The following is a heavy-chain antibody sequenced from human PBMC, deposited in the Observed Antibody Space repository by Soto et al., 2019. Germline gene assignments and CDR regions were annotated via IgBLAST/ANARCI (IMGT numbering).Heavy chain of an antibody. Sequence: PGGSLRLSCEVSGFTFDDYAMHWVRQAPGKGLEWVTGISWNSDTIGYADSVKGRFTISRDNAKNSLYLQMNSLRAEDTAFYYCARDVWSRASGPPDSWGQGTLVTVSS. CDR1: GFTFDDYA. CDR3: ARDVWSRASGPPDS. D-gene: IGHD3-10*01. CDR2: ISWNSDTI. V-gene: IGHV3-9*01. J-gene: IGHJ4*02.